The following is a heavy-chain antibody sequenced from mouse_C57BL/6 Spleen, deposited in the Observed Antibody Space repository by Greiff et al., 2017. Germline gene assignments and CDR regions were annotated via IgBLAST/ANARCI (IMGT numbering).Heavy chain of an antibody. J-gene: IGHJ2*01. CDR3: ATFWDPDD. CDR2: ISSGSSTI. D-gene: IGHD4-1*01. Sequence: EVMLVESGGGLVKPGGSLKLSCAASGFSFSDYGMHWVRQAPEKGLKWVAYISSGSSTIYYADKVKGRVTISRDNAKNTQFLQTTSLRSEDTAMYYCATFWDPDDWGQGTTLTVSS. CDR1: GFSFSDYG. V-gene: IGHV5-17*01.